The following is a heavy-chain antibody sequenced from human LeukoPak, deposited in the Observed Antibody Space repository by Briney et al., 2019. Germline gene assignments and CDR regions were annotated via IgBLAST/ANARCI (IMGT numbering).Heavy chain of an antibody. D-gene: IGHD3-22*01. J-gene: IGHJ4*02. CDR1: GFTVSSNF. CDR3: ARLHHDSSGYYLDY. Sequence: PGGSLRLSCAASGFTVSSNFMSWVRQAPGKGLEWVSVIYSADTTCYADSVKVRFTISRDNSKDTLYLQMNSLRVEDTAVYYCARLHHDSSGYYLDYWGQGTLVTVPS. V-gene: IGHV3-53*01. CDR2: IYSADTT.